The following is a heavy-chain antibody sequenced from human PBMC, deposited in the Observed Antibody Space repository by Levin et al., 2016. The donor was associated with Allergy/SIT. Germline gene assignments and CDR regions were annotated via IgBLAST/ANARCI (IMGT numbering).Heavy chain of an antibody. CDR2: INHSGST. CDR1: GGSFSGYY. Sequence: SETLSLTCAVYGGSFSGYYWSWIRQPPGKGLEWIGEINHSGSTNYNPSLKSRVTISVDTSKNQFSLKLSSVTAADTAVYYCARSAGYSYGYFDYWGQGTLVTVSS. J-gene: IGHJ4*02. D-gene: IGHD5-18*01. V-gene: IGHV4-34*01. CDR3: ARSAGYSYGYFDY.